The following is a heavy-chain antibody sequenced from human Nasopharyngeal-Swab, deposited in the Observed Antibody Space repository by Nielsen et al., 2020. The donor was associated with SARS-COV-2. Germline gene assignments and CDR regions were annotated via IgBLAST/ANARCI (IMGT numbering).Heavy chain of an antibody. V-gene: IGHV3-21*01. Sequence: GESLKISCAAPGFTFSNYGMHWVRQAPGKGLEWVSSISSSSSYIYYADSVKGRFTISRDNAKNSLYLQMNSLRAEDTAVYFCAKDYRIGYGDMFDSWGQGTLVTVSS. CDR2: ISSSSSYI. J-gene: IGHJ5*01. CDR1: GFTFSNYG. CDR3: AKDYRIGYGDMFDS. D-gene: IGHD4-17*01.